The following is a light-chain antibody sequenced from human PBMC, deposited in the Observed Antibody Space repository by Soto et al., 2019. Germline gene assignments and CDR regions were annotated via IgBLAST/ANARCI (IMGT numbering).Light chain of an antibody. J-gene: IGKJ2*01. Sequence: EIVLTQYPATLSLSPGEIAALSCGSIQSVNSYLAWYQQKPGQAPRLLIYDASNRATGIPARFSGSGSGTDFTITISSLEPEDFAVYYCQQRSNWTPYTFGQGTKVDIK. CDR3: QQRSNWTPYT. CDR1: QSVNSY. V-gene: IGKV3-11*01. CDR2: DAS.